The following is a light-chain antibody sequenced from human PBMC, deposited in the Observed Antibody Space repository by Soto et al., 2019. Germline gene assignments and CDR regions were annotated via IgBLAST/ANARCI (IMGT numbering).Light chain of an antibody. CDR2: GNS. Sequence: QSALTQPPSVSGAPGHRVTISCTGSSSNIGAGYDVHWYQQLPGTAPKLLIYGNSNRPSGVPDRFSGSKSGTSASLAITGLQAEDEAEYYCQSYDSSLSGYVFGTGTKVTVL. V-gene: IGLV1-40*01. J-gene: IGLJ1*01. CDR3: QSYDSSLSGYV. CDR1: SSNIGAGYD.